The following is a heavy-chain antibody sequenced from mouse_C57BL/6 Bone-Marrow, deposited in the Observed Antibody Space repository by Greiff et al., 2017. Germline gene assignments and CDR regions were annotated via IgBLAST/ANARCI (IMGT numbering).Heavy chain of an antibody. V-gene: IGHV15-2*01. CDR2: ILPGIGRT. CDR3: ARGDYYGSSYIPWFAY. J-gene: IGHJ3*01. CDR1: DSEVFPIAY. Sequence: QVQLQQSGSDLRSPGSSVKLSCKDFDSEVFPIAYMSWVRQQPGHGFEWIGGILPGIGRTIDGEKFEDKATLDADTLSNTAYLELNSLTSEDAAIYYCARGDYYGSSYIPWFAYWGQGTLVTVSA. D-gene: IGHD1-1*01.